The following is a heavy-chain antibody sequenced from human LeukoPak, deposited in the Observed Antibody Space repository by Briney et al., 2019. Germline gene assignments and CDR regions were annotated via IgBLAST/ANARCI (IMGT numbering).Heavy chain of an antibody. CDR2: ISGDGGST. V-gene: IGHV3-43*02. J-gene: IGHJ6*02. D-gene: IGHD6-19*01. CDR1: GFTFDDYA. CDR3: AKDLFSGTVATPYFYYYGMDG. Sequence: QPGGSLRLSCAASGFTFDDYAMHWVRQAPGKGLERVSLISGDGGSTYFADSVKGRFTISRDNSKNSLYLQMNSLRTEDTALYYCAKDLFSGTVATPYFYYYGMDGWGQGTTVTVSS.